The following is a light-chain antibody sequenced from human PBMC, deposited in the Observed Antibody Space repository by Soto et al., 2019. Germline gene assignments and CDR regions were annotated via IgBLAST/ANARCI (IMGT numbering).Light chain of an antibody. J-gene: IGLJ2*01. Sequence: QSALTQPASVSGSPGRSITISCTGTSNDVGGYDLVSWYQQHPGKAPKLIIYEVHKRPSGVSDRFSGSKSGNTASLTISALQAEDEADYSCCSFAGGATFVFGGGTKVTVL. CDR3: CSFAGGATFV. CDR1: SNDVGGYDL. V-gene: IGLV2-23*02. CDR2: EVH.